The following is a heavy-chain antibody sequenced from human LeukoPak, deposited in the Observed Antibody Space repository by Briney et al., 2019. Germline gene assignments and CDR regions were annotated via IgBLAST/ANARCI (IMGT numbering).Heavy chain of an antibody. J-gene: IGHJ5*02. CDR1: GGSISSGSYY. CDR2: IYTSGST. D-gene: IGHD6-6*01. Sequence: SQTLSLTCTVSGGSISSGSYYWSWIRQPAGKGLEWIGRIYTSGSTYYNPSLKSRVTISVDTSKNQFSLKLSSVTAADTAVYYCARPSGAARTWFDPWGQGTLVTVSS. V-gene: IGHV4-61*02. CDR3: ARPSGAARTWFDP.